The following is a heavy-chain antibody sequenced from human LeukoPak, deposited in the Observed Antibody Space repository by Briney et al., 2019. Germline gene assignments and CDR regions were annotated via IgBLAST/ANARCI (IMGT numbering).Heavy chain of an antibody. CDR2: IYYSGST. J-gene: IGHJ6*03. Sequence: NPSETLSLTCTVSGGSISSSSYYWGWIRQPPGKGLEWIGSIYYSGSTYYNPSLKSRVTISVDTSKNQFSLKLSSVTAADTAVYYCARIVVVPAAMLGYYMDVWGKGTTVTVSS. CDR1: GGSISSSSYY. V-gene: IGHV4-39*07. CDR3: ARIVVVPAAMLGYYMDV. D-gene: IGHD2-2*01.